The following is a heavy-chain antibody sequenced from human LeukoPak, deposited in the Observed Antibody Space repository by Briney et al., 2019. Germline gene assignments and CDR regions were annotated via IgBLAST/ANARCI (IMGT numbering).Heavy chain of an antibody. Sequence: SVKVSCKASGGTFSSDAISWVRQAPGQGLEWMGGLSPIIVTANYAQKFQSRVTITPEESTSTAYMELSSLISEDTAVYYCACYYGSGGRLYYYYSYYMDVWGKGTTVTVSS. CDR2: LSPIIVTA. CDR3: ACYYGSGGRLYYYYSYYMDV. D-gene: IGHD3-10*01. V-gene: IGHV1-69*13. J-gene: IGHJ6*03. CDR1: GGTFSSDA.